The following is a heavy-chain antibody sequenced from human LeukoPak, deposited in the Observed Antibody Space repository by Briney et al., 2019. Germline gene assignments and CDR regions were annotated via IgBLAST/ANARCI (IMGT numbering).Heavy chain of an antibody. D-gene: IGHD2/OR15-2a*01. CDR3: AKVVAGNIDYYFDY. Sequence: GGSLRLSCAASGFMFSSYWMSWVRQAPGKGLEWVAGISGTGGSAHYADSVKGRFTISRDNSKNTVYLQMRNLRVEHTAVYYCAKVVAGNIDYYFDYWGQGILVAVSS. CDR2: ISGTGGSA. J-gene: IGHJ4*02. CDR1: GFMFSSYW. V-gene: IGHV3-23*01.